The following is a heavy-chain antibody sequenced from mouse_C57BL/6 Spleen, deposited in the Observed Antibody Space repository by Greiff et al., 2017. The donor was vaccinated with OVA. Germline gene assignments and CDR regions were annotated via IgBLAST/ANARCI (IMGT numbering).Heavy chain of an antibody. D-gene: IGHD1-1*01. CDR1: GYSFTGYF. Sequence: EVQLQESGPELVKPGDSVKISCKASGYSFTGYFMNWVMQSHGKSLEWIGRINPYNGDTFYNQKFKGKATLPVDKSYSTAHMELRSLTSEDSAVYYCARDGSSLYYYAMDYWGQGTSGTVSS. CDR2: INPYNGDT. V-gene: IGHV1-20*01. J-gene: IGHJ4*01. CDR3: ARDGSSLYYYAMDY.